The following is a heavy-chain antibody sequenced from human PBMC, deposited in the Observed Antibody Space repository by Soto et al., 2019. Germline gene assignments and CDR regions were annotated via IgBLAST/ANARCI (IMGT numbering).Heavy chain of an antibody. CDR3: AKRPGETAMAYFDS. V-gene: IGHV3-23*01. J-gene: IGHJ4*02. D-gene: IGHD5-18*01. Sequence: GGSLRLSCAASGFTFNNDALTWARQAPGKGLEWVSGISVSGGSTNYADSVKGRFTISRDNAKNTLYLQMSSLRAEDTAVYYCAKRPGETAMAYFDSWGQGTLVTVSS. CDR2: ISVSGGST. CDR1: GFTFNNDA.